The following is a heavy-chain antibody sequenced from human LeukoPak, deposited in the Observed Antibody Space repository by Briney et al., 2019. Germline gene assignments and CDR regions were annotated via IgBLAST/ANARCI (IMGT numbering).Heavy chain of an antibody. V-gene: IGHV1-69*13. J-gene: IGHJ4*02. CDR2: IIPIFGTA. CDR1: GGTFSSYA. D-gene: IGHD1-26*01. CDR3: ARCRIVGAIPGTYYFDY. Sequence: GASVKVSCKASGGTFSSYAISWVRQAPGQGLEWMGGIIPIFGTANYAQKFQGRVTITADESTSTAYMELSSLRSEDTAVYYCARCRIVGAIPGTYYFDYWGQGTLVTVSS.